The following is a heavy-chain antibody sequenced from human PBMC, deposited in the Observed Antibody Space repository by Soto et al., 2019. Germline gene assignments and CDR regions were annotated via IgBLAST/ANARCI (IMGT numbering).Heavy chain of an antibody. Sequence: EVQLVESGGGLVKAGGSLRLSCAASGFTFRDYSVTWVRQAPGKGLEWGSSISGSSNYLYYADSVKGRFTISRDNAKNSLFLEMNSLRVEDTAVYVCAKVRSGFDRAPWDXWGXXXXVTVSS. D-gene: IGHD5-12*01. CDR1: GFTFRDYS. V-gene: IGHV3-21*01. J-gene: IGHJ5*01. CDR2: ISGSSNYL. CDR3: AKVRSGFDRAPWDX.